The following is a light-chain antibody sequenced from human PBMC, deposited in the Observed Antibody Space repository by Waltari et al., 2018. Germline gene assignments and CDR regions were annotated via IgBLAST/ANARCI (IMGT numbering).Light chain of an antibody. CDR2: EVS. CDR1: SSDVGGYTY. J-gene: IGLJ2*01. CDR3: SSYAGTDVV. Sequence: QSALTQPPSAPGSPGQSVTISCTGTSSDVGGYTYVSWYQQHPGKAPKLMIYEVSKRPSGVPDRFSGSKSGNTASLTVSGLQAEDEADYYCSSYAGTDVVFGGGTKLTVL. V-gene: IGLV2-8*01.